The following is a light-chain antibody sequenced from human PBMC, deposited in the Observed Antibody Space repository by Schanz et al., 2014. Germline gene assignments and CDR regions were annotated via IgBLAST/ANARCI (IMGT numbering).Light chain of an antibody. CDR1: QTITRS. J-gene: IGKJ2*01. Sequence: IHLTQSPSTLSASEGDRVTITCRASQTITRSLNWYQQKPGKAPKLLIYAASSLQSGVPSRFSGSGSGTDFSLTISSLQPEDFATYYCQQSYSTPTFGQGTKLEIK. CDR2: AAS. CDR3: QQSYSTPT. V-gene: IGKV1-39*01.